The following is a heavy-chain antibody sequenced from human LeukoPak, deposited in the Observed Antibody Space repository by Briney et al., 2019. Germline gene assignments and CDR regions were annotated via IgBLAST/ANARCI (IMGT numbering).Heavy chain of an antibody. J-gene: IGHJ4*02. CDR2: ISYDGSNK. Sequence: GGSLRLSCAASGFTFSSYAMHWVRQAPGKGLEWVAVISYDGSNKYYADSVKGRFTISRDNSKNTLYLQMNSLRAEDTAVYYCARDRDDWVVPEEDYTWPYWGQGTLVTVSS. D-gene: IGHD3-9*01. CDR3: ARDRDDWVVPEEDYTWPY. V-gene: IGHV3-30-3*01. CDR1: GFTFSSYA.